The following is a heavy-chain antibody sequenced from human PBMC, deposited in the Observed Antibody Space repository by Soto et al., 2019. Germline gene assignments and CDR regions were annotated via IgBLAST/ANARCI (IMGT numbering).Heavy chain of an antibody. D-gene: IGHD3-22*01. V-gene: IGHV5-51*01. Sequence: GESRKISFRTSGYRFTYYLIAWVRHMPVKGLELMGIIFPIDSDTRYSPSFQGQVTISADRSTSTVFIQWASLKASDTAVYFCARKDESGYFNWFAPWGQG. J-gene: IGHJ5*02. CDR2: IFPIDSDT. CDR1: GYRFTYYL. CDR3: ARKDESGYFNWFAP.